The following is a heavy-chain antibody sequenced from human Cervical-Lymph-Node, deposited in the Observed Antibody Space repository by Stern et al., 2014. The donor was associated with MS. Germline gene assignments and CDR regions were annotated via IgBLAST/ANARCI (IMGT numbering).Heavy chain of an antibody. V-gene: IGHV7-4-1*02. CDR2: INTKTGNP. Sequence: QVQLVQSGSELKKPGASVKVSCKASGYTFTSYAMNWVRQAPGQGLEWMGWINTKTGNPTYAEAFTGRFVFSLYPSVSTAYLQISSLKAEDTAVYYCARNVGSSGWYDYWGQGTLVTVSS. D-gene: IGHD6-19*01. J-gene: IGHJ4*02. CDR3: ARNVGSSGWYDY. CDR1: GYTFTSYA.